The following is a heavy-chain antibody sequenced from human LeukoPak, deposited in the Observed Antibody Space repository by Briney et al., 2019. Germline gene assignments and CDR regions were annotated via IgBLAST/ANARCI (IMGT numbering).Heavy chain of an antibody. CDR2: MSYDGSNE. Sequence: PGGSLRLSCAASGFMFSKYGMHWVRQAPGKGLEWVAVMSYDGSNEYYGDSVRGRFTISRDNPKNTLYLQMNSLRPEDTAVYYCARDRGPTHYDILTGLDYWGQGTLVTVSS. D-gene: IGHD3-9*01. J-gene: IGHJ4*02. CDR3: ARDRGPTHYDILTGLDY. CDR1: GFMFSKYG. V-gene: IGHV3-30*03.